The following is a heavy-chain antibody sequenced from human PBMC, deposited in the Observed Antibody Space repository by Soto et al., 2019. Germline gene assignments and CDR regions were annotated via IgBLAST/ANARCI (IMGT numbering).Heavy chain of an antibody. V-gene: IGHV3-23*01. Sequence: LRLSCAASGFTFSSYAMSWVRQAPGKGLEWVSAISGSGGSTYYADSVKGRFTISRDNSKNTLYLQMNSLRAEDTAVYYCAKDGGYYDFWSGYFSNTYYYGMDVWGQGTTVTVSS. CDR3: AKDGGYYDFWSGYFSNTYYYGMDV. CDR1: GFTFSSYA. D-gene: IGHD3-3*01. CDR2: ISGSGGST. J-gene: IGHJ6*02.